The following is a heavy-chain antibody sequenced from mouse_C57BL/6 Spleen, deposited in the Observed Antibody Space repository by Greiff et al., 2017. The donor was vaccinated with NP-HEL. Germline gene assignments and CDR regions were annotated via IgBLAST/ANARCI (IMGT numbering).Heavy chain of an antibody. CDR3: ARSDYYGSSYGYFDV. J-gene: IGHJ1*03. V-gene: IGHV1-39*01. CDR1: GYSFTDYN. CDR2: INPNYGTT. Sequence: EVKLMESGPELVKPGASVKISCKASGYSFTDYNMNWVKQSNGKSLEWIGVINPNYGTTSYNQKFKGKATLTVDQSSSTAYMHLNSLTYEDSAVYYCARSDYYGSSYGYFDVWGTGTTVTVAS. D-gene: IGHD1-1*01.